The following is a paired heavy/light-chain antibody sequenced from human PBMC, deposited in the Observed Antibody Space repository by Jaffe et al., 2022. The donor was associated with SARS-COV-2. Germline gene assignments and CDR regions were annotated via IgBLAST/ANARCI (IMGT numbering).Heavy chain of an antibody. CDR2: ITWNSGSI. Sequence: EVQLVESGGGLVQPGRSLRLSCAASGFTLDDYAMHWVRQAPGKGLEWVSGITWNSGSIAYADSVKGRFTISRDNAKNSLFLQMNSLRAEDTALYYCVKDRASVTNWYFDSWGQGTLVTVSS. CDR1: GFTLDDYA. J-gene: IGHJ4*02. D-gene: IGHD4-17*01. V-gene: IGHV3-9*01. CDR3: VKDRASVTNWYFDS.
Light chain of an antibody. CDR3: QQYDAVPLT. CDR1: QGVRKY. J-gene: IGKJ4*01. CDR2: DAS. Sequence: DIQMTQSPSSLSASVGDRVTITCQASQGVRKYLNWYQQKPGKAPNLLIYDASNLETGVPSRFSGSGSGTDFTFTISSLQPEDFATYYCQQYDAVPLTFGGGTKVEIK. V-gene: IGKV1-33*01.